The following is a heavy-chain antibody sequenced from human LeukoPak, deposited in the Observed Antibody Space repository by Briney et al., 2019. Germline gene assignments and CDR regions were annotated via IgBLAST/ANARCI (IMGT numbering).Heavy chain of an antibody. Sequence: GESLIISCKGSGYIINSSWIGWVRQKPGKGLEWMGVIYPDDSDTRYSPSFQGQVTISADKSITTAYLQWNSLKASDTAMYYCASLEYTPSSPQHWGEDTRVSVSS. J-gene: IGHJ1*01. CDR1: GYIINSSW. D-gene: IGHD6-6*01. CDR2: IYPDDSDT. CDR3: ASLEYTPSSPQH. V-gene: IGHV5-51*01.